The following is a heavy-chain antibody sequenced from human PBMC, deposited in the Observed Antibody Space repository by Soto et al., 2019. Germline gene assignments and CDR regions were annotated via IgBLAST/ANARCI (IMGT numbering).Heavy chain of an antibody. Sequence: EVQLVESGGGLVQPGGSLRLSCAASGFTFSSYDMHWVRQATGKGLEWVSAIGTAGDTYYPGSVKGRFTISRENAKNSLYLQMNSLRAGDTAVYYCARGSDYAGWYFALWGRGTLVTVSS. V-gene: IGHV3-13*01. CDR1: GFTFSSYD. D-gene: IGHD4-17*01. CDR2: IGTAGDT. J-gene: IGHJ2*01. CDR3: ARGSDYAGWYFAL.